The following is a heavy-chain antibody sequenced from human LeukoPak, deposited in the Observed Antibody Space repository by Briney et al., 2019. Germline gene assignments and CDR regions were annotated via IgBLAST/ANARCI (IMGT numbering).Heavy chain of an antibody. D-gene: IGHD6-25*01. V-gene: IGHV3-48*01. CDR1: GFTFSSYS. CDR2: ISSSSSSTI. J-gene: IGHJ4*02. Sequence: GGSLRLSCAASGFTFSSYSMNWVRQAPGKGLEWVSYISSSSSSTIYYADSVKGRFTISRDNAKNSLYLQMNSLRAEDTAVYYCARDKGGLVSGWFDYWGQGTLVTVSS. CDR3: ARDKGGLVSGWFDY.